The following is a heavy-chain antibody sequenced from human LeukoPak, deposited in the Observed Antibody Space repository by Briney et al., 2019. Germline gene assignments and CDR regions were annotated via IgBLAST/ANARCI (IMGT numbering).Heavy chain of an antibody. CDR2: IYYTGST. CDR3: ARRVTSDWFDP. V-gene: IGHV4-59*08. D-gene: IGHD2-21*02. CDR1: GGSITTYY. J-gene: IGHJ5*02. Sequence: PSETLSLTCTVSGGSITTYYWSWIRQPPRKGLEWIAYIYYTGSTNYNPSLKGRVTISVDTSKNQFSLKLSSVTAADTAVYYCARRVTSDWFDPWGQGTLVTVSS.